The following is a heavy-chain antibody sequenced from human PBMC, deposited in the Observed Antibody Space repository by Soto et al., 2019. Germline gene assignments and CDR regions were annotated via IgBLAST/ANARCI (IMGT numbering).Heavy chain of an antibody. CDR3: ARDRTDTLEDRYYGMDV. CDR1: GGTFSNYG. Sequence: QVQLVQSGAEVRKPGSSVKVSCKASGGTFSNYGLSWVRQAPGQGLEWMGGVIPMFGTANYAQKFQGRGTITADESTRTAYMDRSSLTSGDTAVYYCARDRTDTLEDRYYGMDVWGQGTTVIVSS. V-gene: IGHV1-69*01. CDR2: VIPMFGTA. D-gene: IGHD2-15*01. J-gene: IGHJ6*02.